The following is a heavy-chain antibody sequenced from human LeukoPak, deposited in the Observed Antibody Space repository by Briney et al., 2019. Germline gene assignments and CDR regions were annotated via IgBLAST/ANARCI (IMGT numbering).Heavy chain of an antibody. J-gene: IGHJ4*02. D-gene: IGHD3-10*01. Sequence: GGSLRLSCAASGFTFSSYGMHWVRQAPGKGLEWVAVISYDGSNKYYADSVKGRFTISRDNSKNTLYLQMNSLRAEDTAVYYCAKDLTRDRILSESGSGSDYWGQGTLVTVSS. CDR3: AKDLTRDRILSESGSGSDY. CDR2: ISYDGSNK. CDR1: GFTFSSYG. V-gene: IGHV3-30*18.